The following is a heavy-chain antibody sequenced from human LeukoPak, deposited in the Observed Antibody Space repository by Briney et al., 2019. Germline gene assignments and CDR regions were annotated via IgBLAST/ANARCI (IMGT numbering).Heavy chain of an antibody. CDR2: INHSGST. CDR1: GGSFSGYH. V-gene: IGHV4-34*01. CDR3: ARTLTNYDYVWGSYRYPFDY. J-gene: IGHJ4*02. Sequence: SETLSLTCAVYGGSFSGYHWSWIRQPPGKGLEWIGEINHSGSTNYNPSLKSRVTILVDTSKNQFSLKLSSVTAADTAVYYCARTLTNYDYVWGSYRYPFDYWGQGSLVTVSS. D-gene: IGHD3-16*02.